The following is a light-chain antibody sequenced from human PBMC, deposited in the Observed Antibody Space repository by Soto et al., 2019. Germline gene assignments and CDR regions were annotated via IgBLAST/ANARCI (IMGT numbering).Light chain of an antibody. J-gene: IGLJ1*01. V-gene: IGLV2-23*02. Sequence: QSALTQPASVSGSPGQPITISCTGTSSDVGIYNLVSWYQHFPGEAPKLMIYEVNKRPSGVSNRFSGSKSGSTASLTISGLQADDEADCYCCSYTRSGSFVFGTGTKVTVL. CDR2: EVN. CDR1: SSDVGIYNL. CDR3: CSYTRSGSFV.